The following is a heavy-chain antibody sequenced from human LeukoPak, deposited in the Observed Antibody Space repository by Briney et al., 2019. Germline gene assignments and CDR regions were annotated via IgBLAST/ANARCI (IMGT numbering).Heavy chain of an antibody. J-gene: IGHJ4*02. V-gene: IGHV1-69*13. CDR1: GGTFSSYA. D-gene: IGHD2-21*01. CDR3: ARECGGDCYGTLDY. Sequence: EASVKVSCRASGGTFSSYAISWVRQAPGQGLEWMGGIIPISGTANHAQKFQGRVTITADESTSTAYMELSSLRSEDTAVYYCARECGGDCYGTLDYWGQGTLVTVSS. CDR2: IIPISGTA.